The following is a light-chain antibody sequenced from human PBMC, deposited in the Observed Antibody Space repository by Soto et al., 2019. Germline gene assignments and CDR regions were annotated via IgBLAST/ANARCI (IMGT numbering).Light chain of an antibody. CDR1: QSVSSDY. V-gene: IGKV3-20*01. J-gene: IGKJ3*01. Sequence: EIVLTQSPDTLSLSPGERATLSCRASQSVSSDYLVWYQQKPGLPPRLLIYGASRRATGIPDRFSGSGSGTDFILTINRLEPEDFAVYYCQHYDNTPPSVTFGPGTKVDIK. CDR3: QHYDNTPPSVT. CDR2: GAS.